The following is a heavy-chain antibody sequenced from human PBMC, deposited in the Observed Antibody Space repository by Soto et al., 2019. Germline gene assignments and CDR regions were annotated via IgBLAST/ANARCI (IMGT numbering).Heavy chain of an antibody. V-gene: IGHV3-23*01. D-gene: IGHD3-9*01. Sequence: GGSLRLSCAASGFTFSSYAMSWVRQAPGKGLEWVSAISGSGGSTYYADSVKGRFTISRDNSKNTLYLQMNSLRAEDTAVYYCAKDAYYDILTGYYRISYMDVWGKGTTVTVSS. J-gene: IGHJ6*03. CDR1: GFTFSSYA. CDR2: ISGSGGST. CDR3: AKDAYYDILTGYYRISYMDV.